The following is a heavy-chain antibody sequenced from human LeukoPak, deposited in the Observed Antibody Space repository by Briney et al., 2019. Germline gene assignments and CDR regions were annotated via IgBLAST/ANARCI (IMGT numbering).Heavy chain of an antibody. CDR1: GFTFSSYS. V-gene: IGHV3-21*01. CDR2: ISSSSSYI. D-gene: IGHD6-13*01. Sequence: GGSLRLSCAASGFTFSSYSMNWVRQAPGKGLEWVSSISSSSSYIYYADSVKGRFTISRDNAKNSLYLQTNSLRAEDTAVYYCARDLYSSSSPPLDYWGQGTLVTVSS. CDR3: ARDLYSSSSPPLDY. J-gene: IGHJ4*02.